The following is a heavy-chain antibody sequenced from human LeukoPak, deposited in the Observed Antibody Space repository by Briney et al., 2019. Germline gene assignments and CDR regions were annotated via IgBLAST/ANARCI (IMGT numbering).Heavy chain of an antibody. CDR1: GFTFSSYA. Sequence: GGSLRLFCAASGFTFSSYAMHWVRQAPGKGLEWVAVISYDGSNKYYADSVKGRFTISRDNSKNTLYLQMNSLRAEDTAVYYCARLYSGSSYYFDYWGQGTLVTVSS. V-gene: IGHV3-30*04. D-gene: IGHD1-26*01. CDR2: ISYDGSNK. CDR3: ARLYSGSSYYFDY. J-gene: IGHJ4*02.